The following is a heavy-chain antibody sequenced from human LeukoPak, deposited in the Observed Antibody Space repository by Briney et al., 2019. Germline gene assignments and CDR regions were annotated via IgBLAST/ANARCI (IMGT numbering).Heavy chain of an antibody. D-gene: IGHD5-12*01. J-gene: IGHJ3*01. Sequence: GGSLGLSCAASGLTFSRFAMSWVRQAPGKGLEWVSTISGSGDTTYYADSVRGRFTISRDNSKNTLSLQMNSLRVEDTAIYYCARDIELSTWGLGTLVTVSS. V-gene: IGHV3-23*01. CDR2: ISGSGDTT. CDR1: GLTFSRFA. CDR3: ARDIELST.